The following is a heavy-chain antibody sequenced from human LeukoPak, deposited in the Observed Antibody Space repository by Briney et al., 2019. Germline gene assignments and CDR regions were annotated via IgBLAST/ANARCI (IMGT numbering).Heavy chain of an antibody. CDR2: IYSGGST. D-gene: IGHD2-2*01. V-gene: IGHV3-53*01. Sequence: PGGSLRLSCAASGFTVSSNYMSWVRQAPGKGLEWVSVIYSGGSTYYADSVKGRFTIPRDNSKNTLYLQMNSLRAEDTAVYYCASWYQLAFDYWGQGTLVTVSS. CDR3: ASWYQLAFDY. CDR1: GFTVSSNY. J-gene: IGHJ4*02.